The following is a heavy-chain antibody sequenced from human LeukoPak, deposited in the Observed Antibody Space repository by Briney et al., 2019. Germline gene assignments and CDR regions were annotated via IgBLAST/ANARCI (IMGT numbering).Heavy chain of an antibody. V-gene: IGHV4-34*01. CDR2: INHSGST. CDR3: ARHPWGYYYDSSPLYFDY. D-gene: IGHD3-22*01. CDR1: GGSFSGYY. Sequence: SETLSLTCAVYGGSFSGYYWSWIRQPPGKGLEWIGEINHSGSTNYNPSLKSRVTISVDTSKNQFSLKLSSVTAADTAVYYCARHPWGYYYDSSPLYFDYWGQGTLVTVSS. J-gene: IGHJ4*02.